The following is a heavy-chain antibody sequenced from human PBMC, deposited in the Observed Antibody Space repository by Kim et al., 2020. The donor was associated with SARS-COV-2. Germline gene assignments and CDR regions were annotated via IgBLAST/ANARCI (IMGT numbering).Heavy chain of an antibody. CDR2: IYYSGST. Sequence: SETLSLTCTVSGGSISSSSYYWGWIRQPPGKGLEWIGSIYYSGSTYYNPSLKSRVTISVDTSKNQFSMKLSSVTAADTAVYYCARLASGVVTMIVVATPFGYFDYWGQGTLVTVSS. CDR1: GGSISSSSYY. J-gene: IGHJ4*02. D-gene: IGHD3-22*01. CDR3: ARLASGVVTMIVVATPFGYFDY. V-gene: IGHV4-39*01.